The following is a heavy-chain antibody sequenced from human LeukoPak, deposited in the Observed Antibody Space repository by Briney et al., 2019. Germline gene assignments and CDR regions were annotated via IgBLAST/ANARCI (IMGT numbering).Heavy chain of an antibody. J-gene: IGHJ4*02. V-gene: IGHV4-59*08. CDR3: ARRSTNGPPYYLEY. CDR2: IYYSGST. Sequence: KSSETLSLTCTVPGGSISNYYWTWIRQPPGKGLEWIGYIYYSGSTNYNPSLKSRVSISVDTSNNQFSLKLNSVTAADTAVYYCARRSTNGPPYYLEYWGQGTPVTVSS. CDR1: GGSISNYY. D-gene: IGHD2-8*01.